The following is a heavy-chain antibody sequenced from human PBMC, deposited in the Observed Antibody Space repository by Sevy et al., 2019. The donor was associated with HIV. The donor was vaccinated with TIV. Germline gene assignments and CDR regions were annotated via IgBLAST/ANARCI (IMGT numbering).Heavy chain of an antibody. Sequence: ASVKVSCKASGYTFTSYDINWVRQATGQGLEWMGWMNPNSGNTGYAQKFQGRVTMTRNTSISTAYMELSSLRSEDTAVYYCARVVLAARRNQGSYYYGMDVWGQGTTVTVSS. D-gene: IGHD6-6*01. CDR3: ARVVLAARRNQGSYYYGMDV. J-gene: IGHJ6*02. CDR1: GYTFTSYD. CDR2: MNPNSGNT. V-gene: IGHV1-8*01.